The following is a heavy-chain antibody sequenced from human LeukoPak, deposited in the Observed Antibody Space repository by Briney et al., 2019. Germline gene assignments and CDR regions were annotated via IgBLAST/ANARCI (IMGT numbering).Heavy chain of an antibody. V-gene: IGHV1-8*01. CDR1: GYTFTSYD. D-gene: IGHD7-27*01. CDR3: ARGPPNWGYDY. J-gene: IGHJ4*02. Sequence: ASVNVSCTASGYTFTSYDFNWVRQATGQRPEWMGWMSPNSGDTGYAQKFQDRVTMTRNTSISTAYMELSSLRSDDTAVYYCARGPPNWGYDYWGPGTLVTVSS. CDR2: MSPNSGDT.